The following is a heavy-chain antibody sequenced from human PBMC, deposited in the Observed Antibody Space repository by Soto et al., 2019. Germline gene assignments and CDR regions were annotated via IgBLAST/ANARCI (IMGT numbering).Heavy chain of an antibody. V-gene: IGHV5-51*03. J-gene: IGHJ3*02. Sequence: EVQLVQSGAEVKKPGEYLNISCQGFGYSFNTYWIAWVRQMPWKGLDWMGIIYPGDSRTTYSPSFQGQVIISADKSISTVYMQWSSLKASDTAMYYCAREIDYGGNSESSDRWGQGTMVIVSS. CDR1: GYSFNTYW. CDR2: IYPGDSRT. D-gene: IGHD4-17*01. CDR3: AREIDYGGNSESSDR.